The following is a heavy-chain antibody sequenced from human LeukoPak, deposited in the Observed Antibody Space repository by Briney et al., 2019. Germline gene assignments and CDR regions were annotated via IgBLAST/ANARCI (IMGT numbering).Heavy chain of an antibody. CDR1: GYTFTGYY. D-gene: IGHD3-3*01. V-gene: IGHV1-18*04. CDR2: ISAYNGNT. J-gene: IGHJ5*02. CDR3: ARVIITIFGVPSWFDP. Sequence: ASVKVSCKASGYTFTGYYMHWVRQAPGQGLEWMGWISAYNGNTNYAQKLQGRVTMTTDTSTSTAYMELRSLRSDDTAVYYCARVIITIFGVPSWFDPWGQGTLVTVSS.